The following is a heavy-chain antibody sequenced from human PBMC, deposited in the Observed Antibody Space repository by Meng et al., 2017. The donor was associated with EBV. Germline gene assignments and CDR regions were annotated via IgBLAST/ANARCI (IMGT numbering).Heavy chain of an antibody. V-gene: IGHV7-4-1*02. CDR2: NNTYSGKA. CDR1: GYTFRNYA. J-gene: IGHJ4*02. Sequence: QVQLVQPGSEWKRPCASVKVSCKASGYTFRNYAINWMRQVPGQGLEWMGWNNTYSGKATFAQGFTGRFVFSLDTPVTTAHLQISGLKTEDSAVYYCARGVEENGSHYPFDSWGQGTLVTVSS. D-gene: IGHD1-1*01. CDR3: ARGVEENGSHYPFDS.